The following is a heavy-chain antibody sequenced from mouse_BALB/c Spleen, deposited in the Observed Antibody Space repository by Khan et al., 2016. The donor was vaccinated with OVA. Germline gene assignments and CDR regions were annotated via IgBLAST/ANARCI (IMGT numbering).Heavy chain of an antibody. CDR1: GYSFTGYF. J-gene: IGHJ2*01. Sequence: VQLQQSGPELVKPGASVKISCKASGYSFTGYFMNWVMQSHGKSLEWIGRINPHIGETLYNQKFKGKATLTVDESSRTDHMELRSLASADAAVYYCARRNGSDFDYWGQGTTLTVSS. CDR3: ARRNGSDFDY. V-gene: IGHV1-20*02. D-gene: IGHD1-1*01. CDR2: INPHIGET.